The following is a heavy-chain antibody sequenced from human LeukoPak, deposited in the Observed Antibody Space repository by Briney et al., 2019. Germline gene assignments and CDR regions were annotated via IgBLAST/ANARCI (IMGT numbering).Heavy chain of an antibody. J-gene: IGHJ4*02. CDR1: GGSFSGYY. CDR2: INHSGST. CDR3: ARSSLIAALDY. Sequence: SETLSLTCAVYGGSFSGYYWSWIRQPPGKGLEWIGEINHSGSTNYNPSLKSRVTISVDTSKNQFSLKLSSVTAADTAVYYCARSSLIAALDYWGQGTLVTVSS. V-gene: IGHV4-34*01. D-gene: IGHD6-6*01.